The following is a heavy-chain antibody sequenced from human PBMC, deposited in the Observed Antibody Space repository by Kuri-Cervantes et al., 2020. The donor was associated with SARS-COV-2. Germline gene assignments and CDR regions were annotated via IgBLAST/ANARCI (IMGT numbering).Heavy chain of an antibody. J-gene: IGHJ4*02. D-gene: IGHD3-3*01. Sequence: ASVKVSCKASGYTFTNYDINWVRQATGQGLEWVGWMNPSSGNTGYAQKFQGRVTMTRNTSISTAYMELSSLRSDDTAVYYCARSSFAVTSHFDYWGQGSLVNVSS. CDR3: ARSSFAVTSHFDY. CDR2: MNPSSGNT. V-gene: IGHV1-8*01. CDR1: GYTFTNYD.